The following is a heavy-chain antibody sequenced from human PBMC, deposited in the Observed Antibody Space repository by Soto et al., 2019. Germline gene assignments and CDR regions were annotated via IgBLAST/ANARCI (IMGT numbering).Heavy chain of an antibody. D-gene: IGHD6-19*01. V-gene: IGHV1-69*01. J-gene: IGHJ4*02. CDR1: GGTFSSYA. Sequence: SVTRFCKASGGTFSSYAISWVRPAPGQGLEWVGGIIPTFGTANYAQKFQGRVTITADESTSTAYMELSSLRSEDTAVYYCARQSGGAGTGAFDYWGQGTLVTVSS. CDR3: ARQSGGAGTGAFDY. CDR2: IIPTFGTA.